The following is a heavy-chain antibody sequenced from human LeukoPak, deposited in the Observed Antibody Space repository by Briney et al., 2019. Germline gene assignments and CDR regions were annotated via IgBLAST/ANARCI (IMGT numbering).Heavy chain of an antibody. V-gene: IGHV4-39*01. Sequence: SETLSLTCTVSGGSISSSSYYWGWIRQPPGKGLEWIGSIYYSGSTYYNPSLKSRVTISVDTSKNQFSLKLSSVTAADTAVHYCARHRHPLGEWLLPYDYWGQGTLVTVSS. CDR3: ARHRHPLGEWLLPYDY. CDR2: IYYSGST. J-gene: IGHJ4*02. D-gene: IGHD3-3*01. CDR1: GGSISSSSYY.